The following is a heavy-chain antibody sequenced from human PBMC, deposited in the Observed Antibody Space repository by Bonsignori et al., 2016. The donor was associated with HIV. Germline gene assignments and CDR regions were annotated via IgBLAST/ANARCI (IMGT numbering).Heavy chain of an antibody. D-gene: IGHD3-22*01. Sequence: WVRQAPGQGLEWMGIINPSGGTTSYAQKLQGRVTMTTDTSTSTAYMELRSLRSDDTAVYYCARDVIYYYDSSGYYYRSEMGYAFDIWGQGTMVTVSS. J-gene: IGHJ3*02. CDR3: ARDVIYYYDSSGYYYRSEMGYAFDI. V-gene: IGHV1-46*01. CDR2: INPSGGTT.